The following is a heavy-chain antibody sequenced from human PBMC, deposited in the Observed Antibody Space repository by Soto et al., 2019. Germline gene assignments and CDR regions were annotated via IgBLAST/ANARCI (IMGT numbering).Heavy chain of an antibody. Sequence: GASVKVSCKASGGTFSSYAISWVRQAPGQGLEWMGGIIPIYGTANYAQKFQGRVTITADESTSTAYMELSSLRSEDTAVYYCASGGLELPYSYYGMDVWGQGTTGTVSS. CDR2: IIPIYGTA. J-gene: IGHJ6*02. CDR3: ASGGLELPYSYYGMDV. D-gene: IGHD1-7*01. CDR1: GGTFSSYA. V-gene: IGHV1-69*13.